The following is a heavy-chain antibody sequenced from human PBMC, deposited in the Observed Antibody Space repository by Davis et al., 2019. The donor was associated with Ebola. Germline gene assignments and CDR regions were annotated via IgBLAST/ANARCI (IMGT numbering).Heavy chain of an antibody. CDR1: GFTFNRYS. CDR2: ISSSGSTI. V-gene: IGHV3-48*02. D-gene: IGHD2-8*01. Sequence: GGSLRLSCAASGFTFNRYSMNWVRQAPGKGLEWLSYISSSGSTIYYADSVKGRFTISRDNAKNSLYLQMNSLRDEDTAVYYCATLDVLKVYAMDDNYYGMDVWGKGTTVTVSS. J-gene: IGHJ6*04. CDR3: ATLDVLKVYAMDDNYYGMDV.